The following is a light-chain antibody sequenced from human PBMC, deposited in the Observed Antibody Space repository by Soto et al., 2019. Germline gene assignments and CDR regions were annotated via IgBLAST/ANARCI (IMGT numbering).Light chain of an antibody. CDR2: AAS. Sequence: DIQMTQSPSSLSASVGERVTITCRPGQSISTYLNWYQQKPGTAPRLLIYAASNLQSGVPSTFSGSGSGTNFTLTISSLQPEDYGTYYCQQSFSTPYTFGQGTKLDIK. CDR1: QSISTY. J-gene: IGKJ2*01. V-gene: IGKV1-39*01. CDR3: QQSFSTPYT.